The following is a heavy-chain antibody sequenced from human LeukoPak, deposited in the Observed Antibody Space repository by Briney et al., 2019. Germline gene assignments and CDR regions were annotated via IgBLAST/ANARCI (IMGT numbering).Heavy chain of an antibody. CDR2: IYNSGST. J-gene: IGHJ5*02. D-gene: IGHD1-26*01. V-gene: IGHV4-59*01. CDR3: AKDSSGSYFNWFDP. Sequence: SETLSLTCTVSGGSISSYYWSWIRQPPGKGLEWIGHIYNSGSTKYNPSLKSRVTISVDTSKNQFSLKLTSVTAADTAVYYCAKDSSGSYFNWFDPWGLGTLVTVSS. CDR1: GGSISSYY.